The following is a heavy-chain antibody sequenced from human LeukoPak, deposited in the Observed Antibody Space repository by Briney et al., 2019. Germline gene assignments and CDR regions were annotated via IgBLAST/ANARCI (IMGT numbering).Heavy chain of an antibody. D-gene: IGHD2-2*01. V-gene: IGHV3-23*01. CDR3: AKVEFLVPAATWVGYYYYYGMDV. Sequence: PGGSLRLSCAAPGFTFSSYAMSWVRQASGKGLEWVSAISGSGGSTYYADSVKGRFTISRNNSENTLYLQMNSLRADDTAVYYCAKVEFLVPAATWVGYYYYYGMDVWGQGTTVTVSS. CDR2: ISGSGGST. CDR1: GFTFSSYA. J-gene: IGHJ6*02.